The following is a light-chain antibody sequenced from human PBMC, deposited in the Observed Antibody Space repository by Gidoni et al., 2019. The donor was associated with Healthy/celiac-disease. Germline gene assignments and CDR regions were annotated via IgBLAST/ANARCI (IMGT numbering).Light chain of an antibody. J-gene: IGKJ4*01. CDR2: GAS. CDR3: QQYGSSPPIT. V-gene: IGKV3-20*01. CDR1: QSVSSSY. Sequence: DIVLTPSPGTLSLSPGERATLSCRASQSVSSSYLAWYQQKPGQAPRLLIYGASSRATGIPDRFSGSGSGTDFTITISRLEPEDVAVYYCQQYGSSPPITFGGGTKVEIK.